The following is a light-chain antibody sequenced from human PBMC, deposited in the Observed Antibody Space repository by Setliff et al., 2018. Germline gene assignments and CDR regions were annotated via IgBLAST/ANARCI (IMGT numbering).Light chain of an antibody. CDR3: GAYAGSSKKI. V-gene: IGLV2-8*01. CDR1: SSDIGDYNY. Sequence: QCALGQPPSASGSPGQSVTISCTGTSSDIGDYNYVSWYQHHPGKAPKLLIYDVDKRPSGVPDRFSGSKSGNTASLTVSGLQADDEADYYCGAYAGSSKKIFGTGTKVTVL. CDR2: DVD. J-gene: IGLJ1*01.